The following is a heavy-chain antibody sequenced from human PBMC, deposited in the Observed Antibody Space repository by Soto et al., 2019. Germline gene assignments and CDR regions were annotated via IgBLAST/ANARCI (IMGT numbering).Heavy chain of an antibody. Sequence: QVQLQQWGAGLLKPSETLARTCAVYGGSVSSGSYYWSWIRQPPGTGLEWIGEMSHSGGSHFNPSLKRRVSLSVDTSHNQSSRKMSSVTAAATALYYCARVERGIATIVVDALDILFPGRMVTVSS. CDR2: MSHSGGS. CDR3: ARVERGIATIVVDALDI. J-gene: IGHJ3*02. V-gene: IGHV4-34*01. CDR1: GGSVSSGSYY. D-gene: IGHD2-21*01.